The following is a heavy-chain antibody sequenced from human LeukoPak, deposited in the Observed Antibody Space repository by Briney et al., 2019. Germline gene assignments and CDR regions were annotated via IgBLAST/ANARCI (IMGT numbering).Heavy chain of an antibody. V-gene: IGHV1-2*02. CDR2: IHPKSGDT. D-gene: IGHD3-10*01. CDR3: ARDTWFGYYYLDV. J-gene: IGHJ6*03. CDR1: GYIFTSYD. Sequence: GASVKVSCKASGYIFTSYDVHWVRQAPGQGLEWMGWIHPKSGDTNFAQRFQGRVTLTSDTTLNTIYVELSGLRSDDTAIYYCARDTWFGYYYLDVWGSGTTVTVSS.